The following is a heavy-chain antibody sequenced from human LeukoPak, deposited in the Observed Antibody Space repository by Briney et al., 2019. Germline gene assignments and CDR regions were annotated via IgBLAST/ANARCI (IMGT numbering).Heavy chain of an antibody. V-gene: IGHV1-24*01. CDR3: AREFRVYCSSTSCSRYMDV. Sequence: ASVKVSCKVSGYTLTELSMHWVRQAPGKGLEWMGGFDPEDGETIYAQKFQGRVTMTRDTSISTAYMELSRLRSDDTAVYYCAREFRVYCSSTSCSRYMDVWGKGTTATVSS. CDR1: GYTLTELS. D-gene: IGHD2-2*01. CDR2: FDPEDGET. J-gene: IGHJ6*03.